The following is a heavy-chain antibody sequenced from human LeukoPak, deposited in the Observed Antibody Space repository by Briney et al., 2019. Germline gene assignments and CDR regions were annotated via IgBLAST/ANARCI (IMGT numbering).Heavy chain of an antibody. CDR3: ARENSNYSSSWYRAPFDY. CDR1: GGSISSSTYF. V-gene: IGHV4-39*07. J-gene: IGHJ4*02. D-gene: IGHD6-13*01. CDR2: IYYSGST. Sequence: SETLSLTCTLSGGSISSSTYFWGWIRQPPGKGLEWIVSIYYSGSTYYNPSLKSRVTISVDTSKNQFSLKLSSVTAADTAVYYCARENSNYSSSWYRAPFDYWGQGTLVTVSS.